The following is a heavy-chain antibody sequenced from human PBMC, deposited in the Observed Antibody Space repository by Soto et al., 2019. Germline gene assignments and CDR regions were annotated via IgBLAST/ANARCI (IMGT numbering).Heavy chain of an antibody. CDR2: IYYSGST. D-gene: IGHD3-22*01. CDR1: GGSISSGDYY. Sequence: SETLSLTCTVSGGSISSGDYYWSWIRQHPGKGLEWIGYIYYSGSTYYNPSLKSRVTISVDTSKNQFSLKLSSVTAADTAVYSCARSYYYCDRSVFFPFGARGSLVPVSS. J-gene: IGHJ1*01. V-gene: IGHV4-31*03. CDR3: ARSYYYCDRSVFFPF.